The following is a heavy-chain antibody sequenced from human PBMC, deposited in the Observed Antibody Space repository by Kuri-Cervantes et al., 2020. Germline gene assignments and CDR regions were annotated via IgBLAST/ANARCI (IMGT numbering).Heavy chain of an antibody. Sequence: ETLSLTCAASGFTFSSCAMNWVRQAPSKGLEWVSSISGGGGTTYHADYVKGRFTISRDNSKNTLYLQMNSLRAEDTAVYYCAKPISGSSTGDAFDIWGQGTMVTVSS. CDR3: AKPISGSSTGDAFDI. J-gene: IGHJ3*02. D-gene: IGHD1-26*01. CDR1: GFTFSSCA. V-gene: IGHV3-23*01. CDR2: ISGGGGTT.